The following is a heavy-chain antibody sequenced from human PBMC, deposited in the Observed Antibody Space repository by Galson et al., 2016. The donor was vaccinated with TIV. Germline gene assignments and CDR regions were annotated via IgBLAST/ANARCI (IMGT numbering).Heavy chain of an antibody. D-gene: IGHD3-16*02. CDR3: AMDSHPSLGWFDP. Sequence: SLRLSCAASGFNVRNTYMSWARQTPERGLEWVSLLSSGGDTYYVDSVKGRFTISRDNSKNTVYLQMNSLRVEDTAVYYCAMDSHPSLGWFDPGAQGTLVTVSS. J-gene: IGHJ5*02. V-gene: IGHV3-53*03. CDR2: LSSGGDT. CDR1: GFNVRNTY.